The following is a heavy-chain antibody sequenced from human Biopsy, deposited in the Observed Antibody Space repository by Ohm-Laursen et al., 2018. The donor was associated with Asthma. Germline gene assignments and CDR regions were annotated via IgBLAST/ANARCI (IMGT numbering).Heavy chain of an antibody. Sequence: ASVKVSCKTSGYTFSSAGITWVRQAPGQGLEWMGWISVHNGNTKVAQKLQDRATMITDTSTSTAYMGLRSLRSDDTAVYFCARAVDYSHYYGIDVWGQGTTVTVS. V-gene: IGHV1-18*01. D-gene: IGHD3-10*01. J-gene: IGHJ6*02. CDR3: ARAVDYSHYYGIDV. CDR1: GYTFSSAG. CDR2: ISVHNGNT.